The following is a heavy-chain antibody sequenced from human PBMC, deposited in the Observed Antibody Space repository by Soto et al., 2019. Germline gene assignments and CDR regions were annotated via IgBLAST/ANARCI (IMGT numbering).Heavy chain of an antibody. J-gene: IGHJ4*02. Sequence: QVQLQESGPGLVKPSQTLSLTCTVSGGSISSGDYYWSWIRQPPGKGLEWIGYIYYSGSTYYNPSLKSRVTISVDTSKNQCSLKLSSVTAADTAVYYCARALVGYYGSGSPADYWGQGTLVTVSS. CDR1: GGSISSGDYY. D-gene: IGHD3-10*01. CDR3: ARALVGYYGSGSPADY. CDR2: IYYSGST. V-gene: IGHV4-30-4*01.